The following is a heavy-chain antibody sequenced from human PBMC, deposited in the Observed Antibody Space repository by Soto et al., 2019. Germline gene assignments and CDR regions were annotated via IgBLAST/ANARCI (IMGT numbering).Heavy chain of an antibody. CDR1: GVTFSRQD. CDR2: IIPIFGTP. D-gene: IGHD5-12*01. V-gene: IGHV1-69*13. Sequence: SVKVSCKASGVTFSRQDMRWVRQAPGQGLEWMGGIIPIFGTPQYAEKFQDRVTITADESTSTAYRELSSLTSEDTAVYYCARNEGRNGYSFDYWGQGSLVTVS. CDR3: ARNEGRNGYSFDY. J-gene: IGHJ4*02.